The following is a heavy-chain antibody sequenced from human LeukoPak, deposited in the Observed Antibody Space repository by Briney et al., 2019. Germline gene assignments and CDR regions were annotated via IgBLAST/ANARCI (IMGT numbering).Heavy chain of an antibody. CDR2: INHSGGT. Sequence: SETLSLTCAVYGGSSSGYYWSWIRQPPGKGLEWIGEINHSGGTNYNPSLKSRVTISVDTSKNQFSLKLSSVTAADTAVYYCARGHIGDIVVVPAAMGYYYYYMDVWGKGTTVTVSS. D-gene: IGHD2-2*01. CDR3: ARGHIGDIVVVPAAMGYYYYYMDV. J-gene: IGHJ6*03. CDR1: GGSSSGYY. V-gene: IGHV4-34*01.